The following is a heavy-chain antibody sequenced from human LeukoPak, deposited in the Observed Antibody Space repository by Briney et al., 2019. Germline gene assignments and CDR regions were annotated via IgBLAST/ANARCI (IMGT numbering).Heavy chain of an antibody. J-gene: IGHJ4*02. D-gene: IGHD3-10*01. CDR2: ISSDGNSI. V-gene: IGHV3-74*01. Sequence: GGSLRLSCAASGFDVSRYWMNWVRQVPGKGLVWVARISSDGNSISYADSAKGRFSISRGNSKNTMYLQMNSLRAEDTAVYYCASASSATYYWALHYWGQGTLVTVSS. CDR3: ASASSATYYWALHY. CDR1: GFDVSRYW.